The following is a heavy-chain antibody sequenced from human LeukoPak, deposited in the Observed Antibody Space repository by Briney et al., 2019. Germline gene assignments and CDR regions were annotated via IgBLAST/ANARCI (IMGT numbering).Heavy chain of an antibody. CDR2: IYYSGST. CDR3: AKESRGYNYD. D-gene: IGHD5-18*01. J-gene: IGHJ4*02. CDR1: GASIRSSRYY. V-gene: IGHV4-39*07. Sequence: SETLSLTCTVSGASIRSSRYYWGWIRQPPGKGLEWIGSIYYSGSTYYNPSLKSRVTISVDTSKNQFSLKLRSVTAADTAVYYCAKESRGYNYDWGQGTLVTVSS.